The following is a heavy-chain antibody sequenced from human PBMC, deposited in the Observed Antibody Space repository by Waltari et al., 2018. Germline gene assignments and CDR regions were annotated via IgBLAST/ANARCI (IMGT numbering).Heavy chain of an antibody. CDR1: GGTFSSYA. Sequence: QVQLVQSGAEVKKPGSSVKVSCKASGGTFSSYAISWVRQAPGPGLEWMGRIIPIFGTANYAQKFQGRVTITADESTSTAYMELSSLRSEDTAVYYCASGYYYGSGSYLSYWFDPWGQGTLVTVSS. D-gene: IGHD3-10*01. CDR3: ASGYYYGSGSYLSYWFDP. J-gene: IGHJ5*02. CDR2: IIPIFGTA. V-gene: IGHV1-69*15.